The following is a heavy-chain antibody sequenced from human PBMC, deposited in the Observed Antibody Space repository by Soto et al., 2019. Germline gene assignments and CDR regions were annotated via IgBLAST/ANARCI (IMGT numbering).Heavy chain of an antibody. D-gene: IGHD2-21*02. Sequence: QVQLVQSGAEVKKPGASVKVSCKASGYTFTSYDINWVRQATGQGLEWMGWMNPNSGNTGYAQKFQGRVTMTRNTSISTAYMELSSLRSEDTAVYYCARRRCGGDCYSEDDYYYGMDVWGQGTTVTVSS. CDR2: MNPNSGNT. CDR3: ARRRCGGDCYSEDDYYYGMDV. V-gene: IGHV1-8*01. J-gene: IGHJ6*02. CDR1: GYTFTSYD.